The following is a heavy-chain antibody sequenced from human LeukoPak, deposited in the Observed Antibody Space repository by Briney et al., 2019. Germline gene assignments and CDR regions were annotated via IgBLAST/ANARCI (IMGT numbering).Heavy chain of an antibody. D-gene: IGHD6-13*01. Sequence: SETLSLTCTVSGDSISTYFWNWIRQPAGRGLEWIGRIYTSGSTNQNPSLKSRVTMSVDTSKNQFSLKLRSVTAADTAAYYCARAYNNTWVFDYWGQGTLVTVSS. CDR3: ARAYNNTWVFDY. CDR1: GDSISTYF. V-gene: IGHV4-4*07. J-gene: IGHJ4*02. CDR2: IYTSGST.